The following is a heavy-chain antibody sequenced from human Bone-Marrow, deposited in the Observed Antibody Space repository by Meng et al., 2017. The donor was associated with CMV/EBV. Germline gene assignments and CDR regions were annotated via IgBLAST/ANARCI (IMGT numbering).Heavy chain of an antibody. CDR1: GFTFSSYA. V-gene: IGHV3-9*01. CDR3: AKDSTGVYCSSTSCYKGGHGMDV. Sequence: SLKISCAASGFTFSSYAMSWVRQAPGKGLEWVSGISWNSGSIGYADSVKGRFTISRDNAKNSLYLQMNSLRTEDTALYYCAKDSTGVYCSSTSCYKGGHGMDVWGQGTTVTVSS. CDR2: ISWNSGSI. D-gene: IGHD2-2*02. J-gene: IGHJ6*02.